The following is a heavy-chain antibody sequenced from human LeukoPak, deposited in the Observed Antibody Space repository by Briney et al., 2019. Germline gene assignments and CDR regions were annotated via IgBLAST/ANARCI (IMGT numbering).Heavy chain of an antibody. V-gene: IGHV3-30-3*01. CDR1: GFTFSSYA. CDR2: ISYDGSNK. Sequence: GGSLRLSCAASGFTFSSYAMHWVRQAPGKGLEWVAVISYDGSNKYYADSVKGRFTISRDNSKNTLYLQMNSLRAEDTAVYYCARSGSLYASFDYWGQGTLVTVSS. J-gene: IGHJ4*02. CDR3: ARSGSLYASFDY. D-gene: IGHD3-16*02.